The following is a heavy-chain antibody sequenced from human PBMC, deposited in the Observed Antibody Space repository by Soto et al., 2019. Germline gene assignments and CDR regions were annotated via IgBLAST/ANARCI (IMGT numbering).Heavy chain of an antibody. V-gene: IGHV1-69*02. J-gene: IGHJ6*03. CDR3: ARVRSSSWSRYYYYMDV. CDR2: IIPILGIA. CDR1: GGTFSSYT. Sequence: ASVKVSCKASGGTFSSYTISWVRQAPGQGLEWMGRIIPILGIANYAQKFQGRVTITADKSTSTAYMELSSLRSEDTAVYYCARVRSSSWSRYYYYMDVWGKGTTVTVSS. D-gene: IGHD6-13*01.